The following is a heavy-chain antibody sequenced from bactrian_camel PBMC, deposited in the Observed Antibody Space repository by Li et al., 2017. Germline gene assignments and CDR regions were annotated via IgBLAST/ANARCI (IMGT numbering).Heavy chain of an antibody. Sequence: VQLVESGGGSVQAGGSLRLSCSASGYRYSSYCMGWFRQGPGKERDRVATMHSDGSTRYANSAKCRFAISRDNAKNTVYLQMNSLKPEDTAMYYCAADSSCSVEPLRSSLYNYWGQGTQVTVS. J-gene: IGHJ4*01. CDR3: AADSSCSVEPLRSSLYNY. CDR1: GYRYSSYC. V-gene: IGHV3S53*01. D-gene: IGHD4*01. CDR2: MHSDGST.